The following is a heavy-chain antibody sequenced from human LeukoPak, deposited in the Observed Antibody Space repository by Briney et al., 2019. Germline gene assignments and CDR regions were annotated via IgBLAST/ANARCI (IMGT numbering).Heavy chain of an antibody. D-gene: IGHD6-13*01. J-gene: IGHJ4*02. V-gene: IGHV3-21*01. Sequence: PGGSLRLSCAASGFTFSSYSMNWVRQAPGKGLEWVSSISSSSSYIYYADSVKGRFTISRDNAKNSLYLQMNSLRAEDTAVYYCARVGSSSWSFDYWGQGTLVTVSS. CDR1: GFTFSSYS. CDR3: ARVGSSSWSFDY. CDR2: ISSSSSYI.